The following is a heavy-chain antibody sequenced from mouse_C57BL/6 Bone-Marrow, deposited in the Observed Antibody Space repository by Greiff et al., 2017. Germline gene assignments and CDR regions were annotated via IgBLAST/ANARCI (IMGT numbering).Heavy chain of an antibody. Sequence: VQLQPSGAELVKPGASVKMSCKASGYTFTTYPIEWMKQNHGKSLEWIGNFHPYNDDTKYNEKFKGKTTLTVEKSSNTVYLGLSRLTSDDSSFYYCARSSTFFYYFDYWGQGTTLTVSS. CDR3: ARSSTFFYYFDY. V-gene: IGHV1-47*01. J-gene: IGHJ2*01. CDR1: GYTFTTYP. CDR2: FHPYNDDT. D-gene: IGHD5-1*01.